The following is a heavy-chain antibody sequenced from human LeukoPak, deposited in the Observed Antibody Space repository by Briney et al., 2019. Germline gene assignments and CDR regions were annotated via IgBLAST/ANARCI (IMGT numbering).Heavy chain of an antibody. D-gene: IGHD4-11*01. J-gene: IGHJ4*02. V-gene: IGHV3-74*01. CDR2: IKTDGSDT. CDR1: GFTFSSYW. CDR3: ARGDYSSHTL. Sequence: GGPLRLSCAASGFTFSSYWMHWVRQSPGKGLVWVSRIKTDGSDTYYADSVRGRFTISGDNAKNTLYLQMDSLRAEDTAVYFCARGDYSSHTLWGQGTLVTVSS.